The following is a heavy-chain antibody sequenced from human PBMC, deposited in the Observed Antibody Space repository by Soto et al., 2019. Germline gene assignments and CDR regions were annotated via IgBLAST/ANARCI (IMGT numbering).Heavy chain of an antibody. CDR1: WNTN. J-gene: IGHJ6*02. CDR2: INAGNGNT. D-gene: IGHD3-10*01. V-gene: IGHV1-3*01. Sequence: ASLKVSCKASWNTNMHWVRQAPGQRPEWMGWINAGNGNTKYSQKFQGRVTITRDTSASTAYMELSSLRSEDTAVYYCASNVYYYGSGNYLADVWGQGTTVTVS. CDR3: ASNVYYYGSGNYLADV.